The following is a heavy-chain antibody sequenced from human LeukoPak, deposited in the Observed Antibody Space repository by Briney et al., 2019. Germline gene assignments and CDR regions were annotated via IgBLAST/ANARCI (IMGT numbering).Heavy chain of an antibody. D-gene: IGHD5-12*01. Sequence: GGSLRLSCAASGFTVSSNYMSWVRQAPGKGLEWVAVIYSSGNTKYADSVKGRFTISRDNSKSTLYLQMNSLRAEDTAVYYCARVGATSGYDYHYYGMDVWGKGTTVTVSS. V-gene: IGHV3-53*01. CDR3: ARVGATSGYDYHYYGMDV. CDR2: IYSSGNT. CDR1: GFTVSSNY. J-gene: IGHJ6*04.